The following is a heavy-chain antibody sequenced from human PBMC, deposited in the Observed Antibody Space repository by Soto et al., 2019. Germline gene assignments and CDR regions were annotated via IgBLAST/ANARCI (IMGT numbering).Heavy chain of an antibody. Sequence: QVQLQESGPGLVKPSQTLSLTCTVSGGSISSGDDFWTWIRQPPGKGLEWIGYIYYSGSTYYNPSLKRRLTMSVDTSKNQFSLKLSSVTAADTAVYYCARDRAKWTDYYYYGMDVWGQGTTVTVSS. CDR1: GGSISSGDDF. J-gene: IGHJ6*02. CDR3: ARDRAKWTDYYYYGMDV. V-gene: IGHV4-30-4*01. D-gene: IGHD2-8*01. CDR2: IYYSGST.